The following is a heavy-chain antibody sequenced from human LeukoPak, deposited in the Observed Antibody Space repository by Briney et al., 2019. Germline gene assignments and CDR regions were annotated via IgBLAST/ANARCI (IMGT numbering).Heavy chain of an antibody. Sequence: ASVKVSCKTSGYTFTNYYLHWVRQDPGQGLEWMGIINPNSGSTTYSQKFQGRVTMTRDTSTSTVYMELSSLRSEDTAVYYCARMAAAGTWYFDLWGRGTLVTVSS. CDR2: INPNSGST. V-gene: IGHV1-46*01. J-gene: IGHJ2*01. CDR1: GYTFTNYY. CDR3: ARMAAAGTWYFDL. D-gene: IGHD6-13*01.